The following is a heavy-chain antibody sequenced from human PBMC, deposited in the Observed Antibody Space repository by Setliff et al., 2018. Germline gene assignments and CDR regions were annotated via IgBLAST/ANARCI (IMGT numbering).Heavy chain of an antibody. CDR2: VIPMSTTP. J-gene: IGHJ6*02. CDR3: ARDENCSGGTCHIYYHHGMDV. CDR1: GDTFSTNV. Sequence: ASVKVSCKASGDTFSTNVLSWVRQAPGQGLEWMGGVIPMSTTPRYAQKFQGRITITADESTRTVYMELTSLRSEDTAVYYCARDENCSGGTCHIYYHHGMDVWGQGTTVTVSS. V-gene: IGHV1-69*13. D-gene: IGHD2-15*01.